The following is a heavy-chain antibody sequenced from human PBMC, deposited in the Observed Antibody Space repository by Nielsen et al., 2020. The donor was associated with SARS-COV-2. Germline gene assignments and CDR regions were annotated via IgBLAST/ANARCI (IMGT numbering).Heavy chain of an antibody. Sequence: GVLKISCAASGFTFSSYSMNWVRQAPGKGLEWVSYISSSSSTIYYADSVKGRFTISRDNAKNSLYLQMNSLRDEDTAVYYCARVGAGELTLWGQGTLVTVSS. J-gene: IGHJ4*02. CDR3: ARVGAGELTL. CDR1: GFTFSSYS. D-gene: IGHD1-26*01. V-gene: IGHV3-48*02. CDR2: ISSSSSTI.